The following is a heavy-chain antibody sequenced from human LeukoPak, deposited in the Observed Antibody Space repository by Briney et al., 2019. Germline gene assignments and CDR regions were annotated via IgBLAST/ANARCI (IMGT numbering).Heavy chain of an antibody. V-gene: IGHV3-9*01. D-gene: IGHD6-19*01. J-gene: IGHJ4*02. CDR1: GFTFYDYA. CDR3: AKGASIAVAGTLDY. CDR2: ISWNSGSI. Sequence: GGSLRLSCAVTGFTFYDYAMHWVRQAPGKGLEWVSGISWNSGSIDYADSVKGRFTISRDNAKNSLYLQMNSLRAEDTALYYCAKGASIAVAGTLDYWGQGTLVTVSS.